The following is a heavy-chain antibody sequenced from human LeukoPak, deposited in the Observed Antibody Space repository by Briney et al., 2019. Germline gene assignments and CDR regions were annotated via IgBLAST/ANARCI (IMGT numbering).Heavy chain of an antibody. CDR1: GGSITTTNY. V-gene: IGHV4-39*01. Sequence: SGTLSLTCGVSGGSITTTNYWSWVRQPPGKGLEWIGSIYYSGSTYYNPSLKSRVTISVDTSKNQFSLKLSSVTAADTAVYYCARHKSSGSYPLDYWGQGILVTVSS. D-gene: IGHD3-22*01. CDR3: ARHKSSGSYPLDY. J-gene: IGHJ4*02. CDR2: IYYSGST.